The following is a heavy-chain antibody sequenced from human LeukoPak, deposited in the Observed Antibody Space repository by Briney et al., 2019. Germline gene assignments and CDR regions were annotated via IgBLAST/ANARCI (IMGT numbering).Heavy chain of an antibody. J-gene: IGHJ4*02. CDR1: GGSFSGYY. CDR3: ASLYSGSSYDY. D-gene: IGHD1-26*01. CDR2: INHSGST. V-gene: IGHV4-34*01. Sequence: SETLSLTCAVYGGSFSGYYWSWIRQPPGKGLEWIGEINHSGSTNYNPSLKSRVTISVDTSKNQFSLKLSSMTAADTAVYYCASLYSGSSYDYWGQGTLVTVSS.